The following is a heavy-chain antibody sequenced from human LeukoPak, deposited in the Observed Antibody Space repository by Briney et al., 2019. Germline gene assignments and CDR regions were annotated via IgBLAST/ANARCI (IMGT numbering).Heavy chain of an antibody. J-gene: IGHJ4*02. CDR3: ARLRGYTYGNPGY. V-gene: IGHV4-39*01. CDR2: IYYTGDT. CDR1: GGSISTSSSYY. Sequence: SETLSLTCTVSGGSISTSSSYYWGWIRQPPGKGLEWIGSIYYTGDTYYNSSLKSRVTISVDTSKNQFAPKLTSVTAADTALYYCARLRGYTYGNPGYWGQGSLVTVSS. D-gene: IGHD5-18*01.